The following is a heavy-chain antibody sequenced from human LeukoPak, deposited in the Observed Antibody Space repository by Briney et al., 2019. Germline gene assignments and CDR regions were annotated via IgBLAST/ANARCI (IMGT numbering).Heavy chain of an antibody. V-gene: IGHV4-39*01. CDR3: ARHSFSSGWKSFDY. J-gene: IGHJ4*02. Sequence: PSETLSLTCTVSGGSISSSSDYWGWIRQPPGKGLEWIGSIYYSGSTYYNPSLKSRVTISVDTSKNQFSLKLSSVTAADTAVYSCARHSFSSGWKSFDYWGQGTLVTVS. CDR2: IYYSGST. CDR1: GGSISSSSDY. D-gene: IGHD6-19*01.